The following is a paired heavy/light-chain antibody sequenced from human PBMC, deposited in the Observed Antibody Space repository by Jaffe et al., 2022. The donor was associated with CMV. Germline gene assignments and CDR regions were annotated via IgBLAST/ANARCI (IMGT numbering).Heavy chain of an antibody. CDR3: ARLGFYASSPYNYASSNAFDI. CDR2: ISHSGST. CDR1: GGSINFYY. V-gene: IGHV4-59*08. D-gene: IGHD3-22*01. Sequence: QVQLQESGPGLVKPSETLSLTCTVSGGSINFYYWSWIRQPPGKGLEWIGYISHSGSTNYNPSLKSRITISVDTSKSQISLKLSSVTAADTAVYYCARLGFYASSPYNYASSNAFDIWGQGTMVTVSS. J-gene: IGHJ3*02.
Light chain of an antibody. CDR2: AAS. V-gene: IGKV1-39*01. CDR1: QSIGNY. J-gene: IGKJ2*01. CDR3: QQSSSTPHT. Sequence: DIQMTQSPSSLSASIGDRVTIACRASQSIGNYLNWYQEKAGQAPKVLIYAASSLQRGVPSRFSASGSDTDFTLTISSLQPEDFATYYCQQSSSTPHTFGQGTKLEIK.